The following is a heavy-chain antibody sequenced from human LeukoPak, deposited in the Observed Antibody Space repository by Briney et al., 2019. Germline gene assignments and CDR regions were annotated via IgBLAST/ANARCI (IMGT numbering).Heavy chain of an antibody. CDR1: GGSIRSGGYY. Sequence: SETLSLTCTVSGGSIRSGGYYWSWIRQPPGKGLEWIGYIYHSGTTYYNPSLKSRVTISVDTSKNQFSLKLSSVTAADTAVYYCARDGSSWSPGNNWFDPWGQGTLVTVSS. D-gene: IGHD6-13*01. CDR3: ARDGSSWSPGNNWFDP. V-gene: IGHV4-30-2*01. CDR2: IYHSGTT. J-gene: IGHJ5*02.